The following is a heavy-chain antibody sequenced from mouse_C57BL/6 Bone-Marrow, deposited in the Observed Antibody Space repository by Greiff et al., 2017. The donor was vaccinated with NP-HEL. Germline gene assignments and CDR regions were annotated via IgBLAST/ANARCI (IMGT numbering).Heavy chain of an antibody. J-gene: IGHJ4*01. CDR2: IWSGGST. Sequence: QVQLKESGPGLVQPSQSLSITCTVSGFSLTSYGVHWVRQSPGKGLEWLGVIWSGGSTDYNAAFISRLSISKDNSKSQVFFKMNSLQADDTAIYYCARTLYGYLYAMDYWGQGTSVTVFS. V-gene: IGHV2-2*01. CDR3: ARTLYGYLYAMDY. CDR1: GFSLTSYG. D-gene: IGHD2-2*01.